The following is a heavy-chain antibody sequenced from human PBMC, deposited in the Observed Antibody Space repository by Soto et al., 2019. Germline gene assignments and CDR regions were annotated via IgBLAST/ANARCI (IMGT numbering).Heavy chain of an antibody. CDR3: ARDFFDSSDYTTNWFDP. CDR1: GDSISNSRFY. J-gene: IGHJ5*02. V-gene: IGHV4-39*01. Sequence: SETLSLTSSAFGDSISNSRFYWAWIRQPPGERMEWIGSIYHTGNAYYTPSLKSRVTISVDTSKNQFSLKLTSVTAADAVFYYCARDFFDSSDYTTNWFDPWGQGTLVTVSS. CDR2: IYHTGNA. D-gene: IGHD3-22*01.